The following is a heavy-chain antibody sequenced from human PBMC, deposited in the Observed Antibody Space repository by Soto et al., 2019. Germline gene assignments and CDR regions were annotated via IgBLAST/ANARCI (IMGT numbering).Heavy chain of an antibody. CDR2: INPSGGST. D-gene: IGHD2-15*01. CDR3: ARGPNIVVVVAATNRFDP. Sequence: ASVKVSCKASGYTFTSYYMHWVRQAPGQGLEWMGIINPSGGSTSYAQKFQGRVTMTRDTSTSTVYMELSSLRSEDTAVYYCARGPNIVVVVAATNRFDPWGQRTLVTVSS. V-gene: IGHV1-46*03. CDR1: GYTFTSYY. J-gene: IGHJ5*02.